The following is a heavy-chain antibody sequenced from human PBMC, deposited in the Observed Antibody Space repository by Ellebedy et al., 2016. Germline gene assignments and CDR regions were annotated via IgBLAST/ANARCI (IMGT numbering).Heavy chain of an antibody. CDR2: ISSSSSVI. CDR1: GFTLSNYA. V-gene: IGHV3-48*04. CDR3: ARDPSYGSSWYRYFDY. Sequence: RGSLRLSCAASGFTLSNYAMNWVRQAPGKGLEWVSYISSSSSVIYYADSVKGRFTISRDNAKNSLYLQMNSLRAEDTAVYYCARDPSYGSSWYRYFDYWGQGTLVTVSS. D-gene: IGHD6-13*01. J-gene: IGHJ4*02.